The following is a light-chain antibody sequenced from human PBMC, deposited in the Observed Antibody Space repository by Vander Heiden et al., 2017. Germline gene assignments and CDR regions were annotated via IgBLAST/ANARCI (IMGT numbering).Light chain of an antibody. CDR3: AAWDDSLSGLV. CDR2: RND. CDR1: SSNIGSNY. V-gene: IGLV1-47*01. J-gene: IGLJ2*01. Sequence: QSVLTQPPSASGTPGQRVIISCSGSSSNIGSNYVYWFQQLPGAAPKLLIYRNDQRPSGVPDPFSGSKSGTSASLAISGLRSEDEADYYCAAWDDSLSGLVFGGGTKLTVL.